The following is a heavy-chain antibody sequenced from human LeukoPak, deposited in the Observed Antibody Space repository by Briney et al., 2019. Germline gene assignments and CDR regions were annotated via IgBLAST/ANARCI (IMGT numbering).Heavy chain of an antibody. CDR2: ISSSSSYI. Sequence: PGGSLRLSCAASGFTFSSYSVNWVRQAPGKGLEWVSSISSSSSYIYYADSVKGRFTISRDNAKNSLYLQMNSLRAEDTAVYYCARGLPGYCSGGSCYSPFDYWGQGTLVTVSS. D-gene: IGHD2-15*01. V-gene: IGHV3-21*01. CDR3: ARGLPGYCSGGSCYSPFDY. J-gene: IGHJ4*02. CDR1: GFTFSSYS.